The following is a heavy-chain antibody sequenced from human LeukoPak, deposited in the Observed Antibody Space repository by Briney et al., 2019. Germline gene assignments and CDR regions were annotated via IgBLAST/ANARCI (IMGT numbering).Heavy chain of an antibody. Sequence: PGGSLRLSCAASGFTFSSYAMHWVRQAPGKGLEWVAVISYDGSNKYYADSVKGRFTNSRDNSKNTLYLQMNSLRAEDTAVYYCARVWRIAARPAPDYWGQGTLVTVSS. CDR1: GFTFSSYA. D-gene: IGHD6-6*01. CDR3: ARVWRIAARPAPDY. V-gene: IGHV3-30-3*01. J-gene: IGHJ4*02. CDR2: ISYDGSNK.